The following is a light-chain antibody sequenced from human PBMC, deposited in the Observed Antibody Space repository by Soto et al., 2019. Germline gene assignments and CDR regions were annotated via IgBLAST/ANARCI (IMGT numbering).Light chain of an antibody. CDR3: SSFTSRGTYV. Sequence: QSALTQPASVSGSAGQSITISCTGTSNDVGGYNYVSWYQQHPGKAPKVMIYEVTYRPSGVSNRFSGSKSGNTASLTISGLQAEDEADYYCSSFTSRGTYVFVTGTKLTVL. V-gene: IGLV2-14*01. CDR2: EVT. J-gene: IGLJ1*01. CDR1: SNDVGGYNY.